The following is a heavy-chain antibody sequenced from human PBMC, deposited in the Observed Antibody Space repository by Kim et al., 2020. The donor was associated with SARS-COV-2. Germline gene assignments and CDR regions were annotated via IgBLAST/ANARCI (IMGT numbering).Heavy chain of an antibody. Sequence: SETLSLTCTVSGGSISSGGYYWSWIRQHPGKGLEWIGYIYYSGSTYYNPSLKSRVTISVDTSKNQFSLKLSSVTAADTAVYYCARDRPYSSSSVFPSGAYGMDVWGQGTTVTVSS. J-gene: IGHJ6*02. CDR3: ARDRPYSSSSVFPSGAYGMDV. V-gene: IGHV4-31*03. CDR2: IYYSGST. D-gene: IGHD6-6*01. CDR1: GGSISSGGYY.